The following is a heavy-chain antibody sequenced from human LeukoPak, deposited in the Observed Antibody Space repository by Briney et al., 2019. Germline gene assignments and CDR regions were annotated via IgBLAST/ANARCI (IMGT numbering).Heavy chain of an antibody. J-gene: IGHJ4*02. V-gene: IGHV1-46*01. CDR2: INPSGGNT. CDR3: AREVATITVAAAGGIDY. D-gene: IGHD6-13*01. Sequence: ASVKVSCKASGYTFTSYYMHWVRQAPGQGLEWMGIINPSGGNTSYAQKFQGRVTMTTDTSTSTAYMELRSLRADDTAVYYCAREVATITVAAAGGIDYWGQGTLVTVSS. CDR1: GYTFTSYY.